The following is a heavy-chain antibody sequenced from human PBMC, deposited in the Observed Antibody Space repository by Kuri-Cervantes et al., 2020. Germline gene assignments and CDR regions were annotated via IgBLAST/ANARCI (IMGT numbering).Heavy chain of an antibody. J-gene: IGHJ6*02. CDR2: ISYDGSNK. D-gene: IGHD3-10*01. CDR1: GFTFSSYG. Sequence: GESLKISCAASGFTFSSYGMHWVRQAPGKGLEWVAVISYDGSNKYYADSVKGRFTISRDNSKNTLYLQMNSLRAEDTAVYYCARGMRLWFGELLPFYGMDVWGQGTTVTVSS. V-gene: IGHV3-30*03. CDR3: ARGMRLWFGELLPFYGMDV.